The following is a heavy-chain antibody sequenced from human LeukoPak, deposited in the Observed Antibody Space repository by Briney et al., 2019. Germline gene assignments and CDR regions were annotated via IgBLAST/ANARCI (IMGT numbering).Heavy chain of an antibody. V-gene: IGHV3-33*08. Sequence: PGRSLRLSCAASGFTFSSYGMHWVRQAPGKGLEWVAVIWYDGSNKYYADSVKGRFTISRDNSKNTLYLQMNSLRAEDTAVYYCARDTGGSYYFDYWGQGTLVTLSS. D-gene: IGHD1-26*01. CDR3: ARDTGGSYYFDY. J-gene: IGHJ4*02. CDR1: GFTFSSYG. CDR2: IWYDGSNK.